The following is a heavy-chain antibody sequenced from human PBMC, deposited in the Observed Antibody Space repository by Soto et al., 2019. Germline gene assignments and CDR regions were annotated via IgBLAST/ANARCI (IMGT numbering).Heavy chain of an antibody. Sequence: QVQLVESGGGVVQPGRSLRLSCAASGFTFSSYAMHWVRQAPGKGLEWVAVLSYDGSNKYYADSVKGRFTISRDNSKNLLYLQMTSLRPEDTAVYYCARASHPQLLQIAWFDPWGQGTLVTVSS. CDR2: LSYDGSNK. J-gene: IGHJ5*02. D-gene: IGHD2-2*01. V-gene: IGHV3-30-3*01. CDR1: GFTFSSYA. CDR3: ARASHPQLLQIAWFDP.